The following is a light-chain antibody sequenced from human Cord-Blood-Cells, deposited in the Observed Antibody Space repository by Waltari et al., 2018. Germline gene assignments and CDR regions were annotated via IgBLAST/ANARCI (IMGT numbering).Light chain of an antibody. CDR3: QQYGSSRFT. J-gene: IGKJ3*01. V-gene: IGKV3-20*01. CDR2: GAS. CDR1: HSVSSSY. Sequence: IVLTQSPGTLSLSPGESATLACRASHSVSSSYLAWYQQKPGQAPRLPIYGASSRATGIPDRFSGSGSGTDFTLTISRLEAEDFAVYYCQQYGSSRFTFGPGTKVDIK.